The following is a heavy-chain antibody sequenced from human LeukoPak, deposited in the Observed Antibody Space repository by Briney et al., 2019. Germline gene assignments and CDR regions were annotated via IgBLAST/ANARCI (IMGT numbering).Heavy chain of an antibody. J-gene: IGHJ6*03. CDR2: ISGSGGST. V-gene: IGHV3-23*01. D-gene: IGHD1-26*01. Sequence: GGSLRLSCAASGFTFSSYAMSWVRQAPGKGLEWVSAISGSGGSTYYADSVKGRFTISRDNSKNTLYLQMNSLRAEDTAVYYCAKDSIVGAPHYYYYMDVWGKGTTVTVSS. CDR1: GFTFSSYA. CDR3: AKDSIVGAPHYYYYMDV.